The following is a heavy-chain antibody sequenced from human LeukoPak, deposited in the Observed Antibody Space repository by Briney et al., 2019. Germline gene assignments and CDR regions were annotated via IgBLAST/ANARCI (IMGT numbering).Heavy chain of an antibody. V-gene: IGHV3-30*03. Sequence: GRSLRLSCAASGFTFSSYGMHWVRQAPGKGLEWVAVISYDGSNKYYADSVKGRFTISRDNSKNTLYLQMNSLRAEDTAVYYCARGDYYDRMKPFDYWGQGTLVTVSS. CDR1: GFTFSSYG. J-gene: IGHJ4*02. CDR2: ISYDGSNK. D-gene: IGHD3-22*01. CDR3: ARGDYYDRMKPFDY.